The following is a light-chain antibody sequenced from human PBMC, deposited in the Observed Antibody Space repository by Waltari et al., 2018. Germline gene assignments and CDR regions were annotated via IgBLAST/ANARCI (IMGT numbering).Light chain of an antibody. CDR2: GAF. CDR1: QSVRSN. V-gene: IGKV3-15*01. CDR3: QQYDNWSALT. Sequence: EIVMTQSPATLSVSPGDRATLSCRASQSVRSNLGWYQQKPGQAPRLLIYGAFTRATVIPARFSGSGSGTEFTLTISSLQSEDFVVYYCQQYDNWSALTFGGGTKVEIK. J-gene: IGKJ4*01.